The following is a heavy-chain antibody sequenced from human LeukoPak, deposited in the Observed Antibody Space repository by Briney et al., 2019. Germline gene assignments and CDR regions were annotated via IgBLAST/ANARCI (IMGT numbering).Heavy chain of an antibody. D-gene: IGHD1-14*01. CDR1: DSDFANYW. CDR2: VYPAGSRI. V-gene: IGHV5-51*01. Sequence: GASLKISCKGSDSDFANYWIGWGRQMRGKGLEWMGIVYPAGSRIHYSPSFQGQVTMSVDRAISTAYLQWTSLKASDTAMYFCARRKFSDTWFDPWGQGTLVTVSS. CDR3: ARRKFSDTWFDP. J-gene: IGHJ5*02.